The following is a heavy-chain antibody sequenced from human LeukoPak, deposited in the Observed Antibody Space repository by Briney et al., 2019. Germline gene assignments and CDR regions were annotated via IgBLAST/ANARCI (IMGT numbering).Heavy chain of an antibody. CDR2: INHSGST. V-gene: IGHV4-34*01. CDR3: ANSPTGLTGTTGAN. D-gene: IGHD1-7*01. Sequence: SETLSLTCAVYGGSFSGYYWSWIRRPPGKGLEWIGEINHSGSTYYNPSLKSRVTISVDTSKNQFSLKLSSVTAADTAVYYCANSPTGLTGTTGANWGQGTLVTVSS. J-gene: IGHJ4*02. CDR1: GGSFSGYY.